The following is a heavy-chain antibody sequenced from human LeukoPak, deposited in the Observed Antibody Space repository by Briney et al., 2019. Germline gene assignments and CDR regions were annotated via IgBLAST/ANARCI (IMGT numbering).Heavy chain of an antibody. J-gene: IGHJ5*02. CDR1: GFIFSDYY. CDR2: LDGSSSRT. CDR3: AGRGTDYCTPSSCHPNWFDP. Sequence: GRSLRLSCAATGFIFSDYYMSLIRQPPGNGLELLSYLDGSSSRTNYADSVKCRFAISRDNVKNSLYLQMNSPRAQDTAVYFCAGRGTDYCTPSSCHPNWFDPWGQGTQVTVSS. V-gene: IGHV3-11*03. D-gene: IGHD1-26*01.